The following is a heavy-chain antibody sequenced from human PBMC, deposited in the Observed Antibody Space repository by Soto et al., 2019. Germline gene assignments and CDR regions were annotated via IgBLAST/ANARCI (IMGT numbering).Heavy chain of an antibody. CDR2: IYPGDSDT. Sequence: GESLKISCKGSGYSFTSYWIGWVRQMPGKGLEWMGIIYPGDSDTRYSPSFQGQVTISADKSISTAYLQWSSLKASDTAMYYCACRGGIYNFWRGYYHDYWGQGTLVTVSS. V-gene: IGHV5-51*01. CDR1: GYSFTSYW. D-gene: IGHD3-3*01. J-gene: IGHJ4*02. CDR3: ACRGGIYNFWRGYYHDY.